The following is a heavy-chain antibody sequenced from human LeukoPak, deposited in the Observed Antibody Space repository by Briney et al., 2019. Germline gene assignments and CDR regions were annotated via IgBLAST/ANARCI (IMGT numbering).Heavy chain of an antibody. CDR2: ISSSSSYI. V-gene: IGHV3-21*01. CDR3: ARDAGYSSSWYPN. Sequence: GGSLRLSCAASGFTFSSYSMNWVRQAPGKGLEWVSSISSSSSYIYHADSVKGRFTISRNNAKNSLYLQMNSLRAEDTAVYYCARDAGYSSSWYPNWGQGTLVTVSS. D-gene: IGHD6-13*01. CDR1: GFTFSSYS. J-gene: IGHJ4*02.